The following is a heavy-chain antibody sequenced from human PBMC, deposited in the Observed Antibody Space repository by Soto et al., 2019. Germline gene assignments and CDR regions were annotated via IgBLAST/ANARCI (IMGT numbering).Heavy chain of an antibody. CDR2: IYYSGST. CDR1: RGSISSGDYY. D-gene: IGHD6-13*01. J-gene: IGHJ6*02. Sequence: QVQLQESGPGLVKPSQTLSLTCTVSRGSISSGDYYWSWIRQPPGKGLEWIGYIYYSGSTYYNPSRKRRVTISVDTSKNQFSLKLSSVTAADTAVYYCARVPGYSSPYYGMDVWGQGTTVTVSS. CDR3: ARVPGYSSPYYGMDV. V-gene: IGHV4-30-4*01.